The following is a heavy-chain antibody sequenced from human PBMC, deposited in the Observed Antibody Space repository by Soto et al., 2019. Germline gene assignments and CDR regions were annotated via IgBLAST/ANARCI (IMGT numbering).Heavy chain of an antibody. CDR3: ARGLPFDFWSGYGQHRDPGDHDAFDI. D-gene: IGHD3-3*01. CDR2: INHSGST. J-gene: IGHJ3*02. Sequence: SETLSLTCAVYGGSFSGYYWSWIRQPPGKGLEWIGEINHSGSTNYNPSLKSRVTISVDTSKNQFSLKLSSVTAADTAVYYCARGLPFDFWSGYGQHRDPGDHDAFDIWGQGTMVTVSS. CDR1: GGSFSGYY. V-gene: IGHV4-34*01.